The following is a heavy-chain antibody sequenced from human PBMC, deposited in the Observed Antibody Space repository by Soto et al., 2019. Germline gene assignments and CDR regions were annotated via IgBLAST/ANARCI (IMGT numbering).Heavy chain of an antibody. CDR2: IIPIFGTA. CDR3: ASYSDDSSGRGHGDY. J-gene: IGHJ4*02. V-gene: IGHV1-69*13. D-gene: IGHD3-22*01. CDR1: GGTFSSYA. Sequence: SVKVSCKASGGTFSSYAISWVRQAPGQGLEWMGGIIPIFGTANYAQKFQGRVTITADESTSTAYMELSSLRSEDTAVYYCASYSDDSSGRGHGDYWGQGTLVTVSS.